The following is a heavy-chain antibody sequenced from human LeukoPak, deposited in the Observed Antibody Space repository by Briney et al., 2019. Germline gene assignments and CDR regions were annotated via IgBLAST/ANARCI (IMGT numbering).Heavy chain of an antibody. V-gene: IGHV3-48*02. D-gene: IGHD6-19*01. CDR3: ARWFTSGRGFFDY. Sequence: GGSLRLSCAASGFTFSHYSMTWVRQAPGKGLEWVSYISSSSTIIYYADSVKGQFTISRDNAKNSLYLQMNSLRDEDTAVYYCARWFTSGRGFFDYWGQGILVTVSS. CDR2: ISSSSTII. CDR1: GFTFSHYS. J-gene: IGHJ4*02.